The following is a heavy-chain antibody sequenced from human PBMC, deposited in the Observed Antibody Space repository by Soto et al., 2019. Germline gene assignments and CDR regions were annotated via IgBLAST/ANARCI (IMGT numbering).Heavy chain of an antibody. CDR2: INHLGSI. D-gene: IGHD2-21*01. CDR3: ARGGISHWAYFYYMDV. V-gene: IGHV4-34*01. CDR1: GGSLSDYF. Sequence: QVQLQQWGAGLLKPSETLSLTCVVSGGSLSDYFWSWIRQPPGLALEWIGEINHLGSINYNPSLKSRVTMSVDTSKNQFPLTLNSVTAADTATYYCARGGISHWAYFYYMDVWDRGTTVTVSS. J-gene: IGHJ6*03.